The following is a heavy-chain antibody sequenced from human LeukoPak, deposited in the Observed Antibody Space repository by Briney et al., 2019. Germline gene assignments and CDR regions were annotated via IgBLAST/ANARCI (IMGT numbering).Heavy chain of an antibody. CDR3: ARHVEREYSGHDGLDY. V-gene: IGHV4-59*08. CDR1: GGSISSYY. Sequence: SETLSLTCTVSGGSISSYYWSWIRQPPGKGLEWIGYIYYSGSTKYNPSLKTRVTISVDTSKNQFSLRLSSVTAADTAVYYCARHVEREYSGHDGLDYWGQGTLVTVSS. J-gene: IGHJ4*02. D-gene: IGHD5-12*01. CDR2: IYYSGST.